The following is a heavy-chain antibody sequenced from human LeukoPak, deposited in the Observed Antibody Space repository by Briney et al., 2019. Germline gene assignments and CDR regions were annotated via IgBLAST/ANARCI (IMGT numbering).Heavy chain of an antibody. CDR1: GGSFSGYY. V-gene: IGHV4-34*01. D-gene: IGHD2-21*02. CDR2: INHSGST. Sequence: PSETLSLTCAVYGGSFSGYYWSWIRQPPGKGLEWIGEINHSGSTNYNPSLKSRVTISVDTSKNQFSLKLSSVTAADTAVYYCARGPPYCGGDCYDYSGQGTLVTVSS. CDR3: ARGPPYCGGDCYDY. J-gene: IGHJ4*02.